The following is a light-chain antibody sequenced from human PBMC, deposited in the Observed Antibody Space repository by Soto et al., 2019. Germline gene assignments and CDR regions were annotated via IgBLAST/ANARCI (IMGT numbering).Light chain of an antibody. CDR2: EVT. CDR3: SAYAGSKTL. J-gene: IGLJ3*02. CDR1: SSDVGNYNY. Sequence: QSALTQPPSASGSPGQSVTISCTGTSSDVGNYNYVSWYQQHPGKAPKLMIYEVTKRPSGVPYRFSGSKSGNTASLTVSGLQAEDEADYYCSAYAGSKTLFGGGTKLTVL. V-gene: IGLV2-8*01.